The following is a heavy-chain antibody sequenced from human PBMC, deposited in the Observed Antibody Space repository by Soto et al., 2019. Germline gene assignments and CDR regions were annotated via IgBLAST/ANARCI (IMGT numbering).Heavy chain of an antibody. CDR2: IVPMFGTA. J-gene: IGHJ4*02. Sequence: SVKVSCKASGGTFSRYALSWVRQAPGQGPEWMGGIVPMFGTANYAQKFQGRVTITADESTSTAYMQLSSLRSEDTAVYYCARGVYYDSRGYYFFFWGQGTLVTVSS. CDR1: GGTFSRYA. V-gene: IGHV1-69*13. D-gene: IGHD3-22*01. CDR3: ARGVYYDSRGYYFFF.